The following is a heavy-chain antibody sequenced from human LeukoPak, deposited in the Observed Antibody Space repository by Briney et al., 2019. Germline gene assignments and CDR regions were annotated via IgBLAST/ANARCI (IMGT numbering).Heavy chain of an antibody. J-gene: IGHJ4*02. Sequence: SETLSLTCTVSGGSLSSGCYYWGWIRQPPGKGLEGIGSIYYSGSTYYTPSLKSRVTISVDTSKNQFSLKLSSVTAADTAVYYCARGIRLGGQGILVTVSS. CDR1: GGSLSSGCYY. CDR3: ARGIRL. CDR2: IYYSGST. V-gene: IGHV4-39*01. D-gene: IGHD5-12*01.